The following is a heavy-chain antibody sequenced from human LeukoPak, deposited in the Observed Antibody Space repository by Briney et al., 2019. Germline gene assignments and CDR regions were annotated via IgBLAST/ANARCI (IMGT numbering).Heavy chain of an antibody. V-gene: IGHV4-59*01. CDR2: VFDSRST. CDR1: GGSISNYW. D-gene: IGHD6-13*01. Sequence: SETLSLTCTVSGGSISNYWWSWIRQPPGKGLEWIGYVFDSRSTNYNPSLKSRVTISVDTSKKQFSLKLSSVTAADTAVYYCARGYSCSWNYFDYWGLGTLVSVSS. CDR3: ARGYSCSWNYFDY. J-gene: IGHJ4*02.